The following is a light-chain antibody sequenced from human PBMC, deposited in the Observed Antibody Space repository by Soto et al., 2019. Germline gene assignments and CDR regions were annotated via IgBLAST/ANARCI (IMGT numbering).Light chain of an antibody. CDR1: QGIRGY. J-gene: IGKJ1*01. Sequence: DIQMTQSPSSLSASVGDRVTITCRASQGIRGYLAWYQQKPGKVPKLLIYAASTLQSGVPSRFSGSGYGTDFTLTIISLQPEDVATYYCQKYNTALQTFGQGTKVEIK. CDR3: QKYNTALQT. CDR2: AAS. V-gene: IGKV1-27*01.